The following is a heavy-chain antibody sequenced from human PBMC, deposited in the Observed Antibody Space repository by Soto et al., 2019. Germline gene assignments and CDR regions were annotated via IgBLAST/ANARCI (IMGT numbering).Heavy chain of an antibody. D-gene: IGHD2-15*01. J-gene: IGHJ5*02. CDR2: IYWDDDK. CDR1: GFSLSTSGVG. V-gene: IGHV2-5*02. CDR3: AHMGLYCSGGSCYSNWFDP. Sequence: SGPTLVKPTQTLTLTCTFSGFSLSTSGVGVGWIRQPPGKALEWLALIYWDDDKRYSPSLKSRLTITKDTSKNQVVLTMTNMDPVDTATYYCAHMGLYCSGGSCYSNWFDPWGQGTLVTVSS.